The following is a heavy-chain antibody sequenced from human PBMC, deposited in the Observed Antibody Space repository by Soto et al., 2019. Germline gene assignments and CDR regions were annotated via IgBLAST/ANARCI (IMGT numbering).Heavy chain of an antibody. D-gene: IGHD3-22*01. J-gene: IGHJ3*01. CDR1: GGSVTNINYF. CDR3: ARHEYVSSSYDLLDV. CDR2: IYYTGTT. Sequence: SETLSLTCSVSGGSVTNINYFWAWIRQSPGKGLEWIANIYYTGTTFYNPSLRSRISMTIDASKNRFSLNLSSVTASDTALYYCARHEYVSSSYDLLDVWGRGTMVTVSS. V-gene: IGHV4-39*01.